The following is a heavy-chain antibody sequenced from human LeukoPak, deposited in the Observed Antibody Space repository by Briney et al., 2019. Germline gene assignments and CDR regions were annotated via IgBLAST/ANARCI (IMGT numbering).Heavy chain of an antibody. CDR1: GFTVSSNY. Sequence: GGSLRLSCAASGFTVSSNYMSWVRQAPGKGLEWVGRIKSKTDGGTTDYAAPVKGRFTISRDDSKNTLYLQMNSLKTEDTAVYYCTTQLERRWKYYFDYWGQGTLVTVSS. CDR2: IKSKTDGGTT. V-gene: IGHV3-15*01. D-gene: IGHD1-1*01. J-gene: IGHJ4*02. CDR3: TTQLERRWKYYFDY.